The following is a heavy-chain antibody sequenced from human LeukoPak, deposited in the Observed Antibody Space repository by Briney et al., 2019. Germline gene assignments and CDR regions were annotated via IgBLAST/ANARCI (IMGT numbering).Heavy chain of an antibody. J-gene: IGHJ4*02. D-gene: IGHD6-19*01. V-gene: IGHV4-38-2*02. Sequence: SETLSLTCTVSGSSMSSDYYWGWIRQPPGKGLEWIGSISDSGSAYYNPSLKSRVVISVDPPKKQFSLKLSSVTAADTAVYYCARVGSSDWYGWGRGTLVTVSS. CDR2: ISDSGSA. CDR1: GSSMSSDYY. CDR3: ARVGSSDWYG.